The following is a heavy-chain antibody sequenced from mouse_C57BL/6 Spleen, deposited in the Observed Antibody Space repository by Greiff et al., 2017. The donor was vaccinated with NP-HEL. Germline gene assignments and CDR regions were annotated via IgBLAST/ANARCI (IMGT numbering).Heavy chain of an antibody. CDR3: ARGTYDYDGAMDY. J-gene: IGHJ4*01. D-gene: IGHD2-4*01. CDR2: IHPNSGST. V-gene: IGHV1-64*01. CDR1: GYTFTSYW. Sequence: VQLQQPGAELVKPGASVKLSCKASGYTFTSYWMHWVKQRPGQGLEWIGMIHPNSGSTNYNEKFKSKATLTVDKSSSTAYMQFSSLTSEDSAVYYCARGTYDYDGAMDYWGQGTSVTVSS.